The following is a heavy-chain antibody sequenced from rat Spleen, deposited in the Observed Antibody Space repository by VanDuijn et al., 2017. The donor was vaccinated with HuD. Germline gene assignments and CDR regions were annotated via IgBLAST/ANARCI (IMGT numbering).Heavy chain of an antibody. Sequence: EVQLVESGGGLVQPGRSLKLSCAASGFTFSDYFMAWVRQAPTKGLEWVATISHDGRSSYYRDSVKGRLIISRDNAKSSLYLQMDSLRSEDTATYYCARRGVSYNSGFDYWGQGTLVTVSS. CDR1: GFTFSDYF. D-gene: IGHD4-3*01. CDR2: ISHDGRSS. J-gene: IGHJ3*01. CDR3: ARRGVSYNSGFDY. V-gene: IGHV5-20*01.